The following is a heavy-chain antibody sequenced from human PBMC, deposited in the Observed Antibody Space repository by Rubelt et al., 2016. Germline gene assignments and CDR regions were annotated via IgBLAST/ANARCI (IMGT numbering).Heavy chain of an antibody. D-gene: IGHD1-26*01. CDR2: ISSSSSYI. CDR3: ARVGELLDY. V-gene: IGHV3-21*01. CDR1: SCS. J-gene: IGHJ4*02. Sequence: SCSMNWVRQAPGKGLEWVSSISSSSSYIYYADSVKGRFTISRDNAKNSLHLQMNSLRAEDTAVYYCARVGELLDYWGQGTLVTVSS.